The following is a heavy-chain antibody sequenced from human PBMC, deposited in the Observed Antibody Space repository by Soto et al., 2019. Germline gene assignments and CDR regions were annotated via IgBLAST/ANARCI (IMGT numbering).Heavy chain of an antibody. D-gene: IGHD4-17*01. V-gene: IGHV4-34*01. CDR2: INHSGST. Sequence: SETLSLTCAVYGGSFSGYYWSWIRQPPGKGLEWIGEINHSGSTNYNPSLKSRVTISVDTSKNQFSLKLSSVTAADTAVYYCAREAGDYYYFDYWGQGTLVTVSS. J-gene: IGHJ4*02. CDR1: GGSFSGYY. CDR3: AREAGDYYYFDY.